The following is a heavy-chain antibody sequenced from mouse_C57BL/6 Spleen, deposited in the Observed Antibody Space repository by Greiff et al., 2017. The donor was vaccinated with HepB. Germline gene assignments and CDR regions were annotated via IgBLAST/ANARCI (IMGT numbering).Heavy chain of an antibody. J-gene: IGHJ2*01. V-gene: IGHV1-26*01. Sequence: VQLQQSGPELVKPGASVKISCKASGYTFTDYYMNWVKQSHGKSLEWIGDINPNNGGTSYNQKFKGKATLTVDKSSSTAYMERRSLTSEDSAVYYCASQLGRVYFDYWGQGTTLTVSS. CDR2: INPNNGGT. D-gene: IGHD4-1*02. CDR1: GYTFTDYY. CDR3: ASQLGRVYFDY.